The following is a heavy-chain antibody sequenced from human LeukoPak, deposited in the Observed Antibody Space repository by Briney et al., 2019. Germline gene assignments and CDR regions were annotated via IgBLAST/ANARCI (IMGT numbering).Heavy chain of an antibody. CDR1: GFTFSSYW. D-gene: IGHD2-21*02. Sequence: GGSLRLSCAVSGFTFSSYWMSWVRQAPGKGLEWVANIKQDGGEKYYVDSVRGRFTISRDNAKNSLYLQMNSLRAEDTAVYYCARDQGGDYIIYYGMDVWGQGTTVTVSS. V-gene: IGHV3-7*01. J-gene: IGHJ6*02. CDR2: IKQDGGEK. CDR3: ARDQGGDYIIYYGMDV.